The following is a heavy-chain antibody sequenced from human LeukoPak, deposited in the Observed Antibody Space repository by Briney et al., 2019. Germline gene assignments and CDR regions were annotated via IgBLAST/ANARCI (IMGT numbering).Heavy chain of an antibody. V-gene: IGHV4-4*07. CDR3: ARESDGVGYFDY. D-gene: IGHD2-21*02. Sequence: SETLSLTCTVSGGSISSYYWSWIRQPAGKGLEWIGRVYSSGSTNYNPSLKSRVTISVDTSKNQFSLKLSSVTAADTAVYYCARESDGVGYFDYWGQGTLVIVSS. CDR2: VYSSGST. J-gene: IGHJ4*02. CDR1: GGSISSYY.